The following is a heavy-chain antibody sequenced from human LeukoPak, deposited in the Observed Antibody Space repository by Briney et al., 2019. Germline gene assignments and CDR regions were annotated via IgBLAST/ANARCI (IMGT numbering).Heavy chain of an antibody. Sequence: PGGSLRLSCAASGLTFSSYSMNWVRQARGEGLEWVSSISSSSSYIYYADSVKGRFTISRDNAKNSLYLQMNSLRAEDTAVYYCAALGGWFGELFPYWGQGTLVTVSS. D-gene: IGHD3-10*01. J-gene: IGHJ4*02. V-gene: IGHV3-21*01. CDR3: AALGGWFGELFPY. CDR1: GLTFSSYS. CDR2: ISSSSSYI.